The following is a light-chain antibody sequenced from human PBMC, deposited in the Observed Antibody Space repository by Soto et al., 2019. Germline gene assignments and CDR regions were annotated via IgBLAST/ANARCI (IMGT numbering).Light chain of an antibody. CDR3: QQYNKWPYT. CDR1: QSVSSSY. Sequence: EIVLTQSPGNLSLSAGERATLSCRTSQSVSSSYLAWYQQKPGQAPRLLIYGASTRASDTPARFSGSGSGTDFTLTISSLHSEDFAVYYCQQYNKWPYTFGQGTKVDI. J-gene: IGKJ2*01. V-gene: IGKV3D-15*01. CDR2: GAS.